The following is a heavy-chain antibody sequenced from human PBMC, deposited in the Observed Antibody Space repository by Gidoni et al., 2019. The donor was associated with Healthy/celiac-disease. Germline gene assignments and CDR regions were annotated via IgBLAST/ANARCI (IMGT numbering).Heavy chain of an antibody. CDR1: GFTFSDYA. CDR2: ISWNSGSI. D-gene: IGHD3-10*01. V-gene: IGHV3-9*01. CDR3: AKDLDYYGSGSLDY. J-gene: IGHJ4*02. Sequence: EVQLVESGGGLVQPGRSLRLSCAASGFTFSDYAMHWVRQAPGKGLEWVSGISWNSGSIGYADSVKGRFTISRDNAKNSLYLQMNSLRAEDTALYYCAKDLDYYGSGSLDYWGQGTLVTVSS.